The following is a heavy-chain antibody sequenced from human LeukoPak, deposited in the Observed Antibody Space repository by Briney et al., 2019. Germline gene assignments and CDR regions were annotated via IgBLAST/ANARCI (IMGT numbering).Heavy chain of an antibody. CDR3: ARDPMIVVVKGALDI. J-gene: IGHJ3*02. Sequence: SETLSLTCTVSGGSISSYYWGWIRQPPGKGLEWIGSIYYSGSTYYNPSLKSRVTISVDTSRNQFSLKLSSVTAADTAVYYCARDPMIVVVKGALDIWGQGTMVTVSS. CDR1: GGSISSYY. D-gene: IGHD3-22*01. CDR2: IYYSGST. V-gene: IGHV4-39*07.